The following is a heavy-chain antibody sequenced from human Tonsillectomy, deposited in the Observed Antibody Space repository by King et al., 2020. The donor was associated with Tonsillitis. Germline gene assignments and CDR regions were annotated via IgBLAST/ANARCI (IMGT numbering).Heavy chain of an antibody. J-gene: IGHJ4*02. CDR1: GGSISSSGSY. D-gene: IGHD5/OR15-5a*01. V-gene: IGHV4-39*01. Sequence: QLQESGPGLVKPSETLSLTCTVSGGSISSSGSYWGWIRQPPGKGLEWIGSIYYSGTTLYNPSLKSRLTISEDTSKNQFSLKLSSVTAADTAVYYCVRRVYGANSFDYWGQGTLVIVSS. CDR2: IYYSGTT. CDR3: VRRVYGANSFDY.